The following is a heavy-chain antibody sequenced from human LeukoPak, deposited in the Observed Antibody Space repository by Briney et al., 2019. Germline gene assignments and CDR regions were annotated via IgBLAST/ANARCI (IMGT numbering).Heavy chain of an antibody. Sequence: SETLSLTCTVSGGSISSSSYYWGWIRQPPGKGLEWIGGIYYSGSTYYNPSLKSRVTISVDTSKNQFSLKLSSVTAADTAVYYCARPDLGYDSSGYSEDYWGQGTLVTVSS. CDR1: GGSISSSSYY. D-gene: IGHD3-22*01. CDR2: IYYSGST. CDR3: ARPDLGYDSSGYSEDY. V-gene: IGHV4-39*01. J-gene: IGHJ4*02.